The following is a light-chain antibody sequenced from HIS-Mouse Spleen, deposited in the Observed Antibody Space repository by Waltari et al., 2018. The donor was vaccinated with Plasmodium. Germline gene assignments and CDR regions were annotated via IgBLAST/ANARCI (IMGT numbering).Light chain of an antibody. CDR3: MIWPSNASGV. CDR2: YYSDSDK. V-gene: IGLV5-37*01. Sequence: QPVLTQPPSSSASPGASARLTCTLPSHINVGSYNIYWYQPKPGSPPRYLLYYYSDSDKGQGSGVPSRFSGSKDASANTGILLISGLQSEDEADYYCMIWPSNASGVFGGGTKLTVL. CDR1: SHINVGSYN. J-gene: IGLJ3*02.